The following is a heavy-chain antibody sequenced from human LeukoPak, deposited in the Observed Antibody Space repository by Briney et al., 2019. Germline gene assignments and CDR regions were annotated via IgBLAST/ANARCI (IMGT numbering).Heavy chain of an antibody. D-gene: IGHD3-22*01. CDR1: GFTFSDYY. J-gene: IGHJ6*03. Sequence: GGSLRLSCAASGFTFSDYYMSWIRQAPGKGLEWVSYISSSGSTIYYADSVKGRFTISRDNAKNSLYLQMNSLRAEDTAVYYCARDYYDSSGYTSWYYYYMDVWGKGTTVTVSS. CDR2: ISSSGSTI. CDR3: ARDYYDSSGYTSWYYYYMDV. V-gene: IGHV3-11*04.